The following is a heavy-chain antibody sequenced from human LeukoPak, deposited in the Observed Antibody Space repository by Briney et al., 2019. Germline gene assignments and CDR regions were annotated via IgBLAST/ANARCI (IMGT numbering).Heavy chain of an antibody. V-gene: IGHV1-69*13. CDR2: IIPIFGTA. D-gene: IGHD3-22*01. CDR1: GGTFNSYA. CDR3: ASSPYYYFLDY. Sequence: SVKVSCKASGGTFNSYAISWVRQAPGQGLEWMGGIIPIFGTANYAQKFQGRVTITADESTSTAYMELSSLRSEDTAVYYCASSPYYYFLDYWGQGTLVTVSS. J-gene: IGHJ4*02.